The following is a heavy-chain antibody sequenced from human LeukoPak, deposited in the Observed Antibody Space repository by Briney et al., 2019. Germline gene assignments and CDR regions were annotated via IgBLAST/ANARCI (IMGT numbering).Heavy chain of an antibody. J-gene: IGHJ4*02. CDR1: GGSISSSNW. CDR2: IYHSGST. Sequence: PSETLSLTCAVSGGSISSSNWWSWVRQPPGKGLEWIGEIYHSGSTNYNPSLKSRVTISVDTSKNQFSLQLRSATAADTAIYYCARVSVEGRGSPRYCFDYWGQGTVVTVSS. D-gene: IGHD6-19*01. CDR3: ARVSVEGRGSPRYCFDY. V-gene: IGHV4-4*02.